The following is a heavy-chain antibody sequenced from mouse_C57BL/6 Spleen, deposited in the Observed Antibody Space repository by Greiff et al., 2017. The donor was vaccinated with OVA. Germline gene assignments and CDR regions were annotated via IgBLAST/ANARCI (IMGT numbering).Heavy chain of an antibody. V-gene: IGHV1-26*01. J-gene: IGHJ4*01. CDR2: INPNNGGT. CDR1: GYTFTDYY. CDR3: ARRRTTDAMDY. D-gene: IGHD1-1*01. Sequence: VQLQQSGPELVKPGASVKISCKASGYTFTDYYMNWVKQSHGKSLEWIGDINPNNGGTSYNQKFKGKATLTVDKSSSTAYMELRSLTSEDSAVYYCARRRTTDAMDYWGQGTSVTVSS.